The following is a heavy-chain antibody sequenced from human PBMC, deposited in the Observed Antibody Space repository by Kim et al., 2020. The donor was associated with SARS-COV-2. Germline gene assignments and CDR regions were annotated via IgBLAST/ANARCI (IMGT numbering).Heavy chain of an antibody. CDR2: IATSGSPI. D-gene: IGHD6-13*01. J-gene: IGHJ6*02. V-gene: IGHV3-48*04. Sequence: GGSLRLFCAASGFSLSSHNMYWVRQAPGKGLEWISYIATSGSPIYYSDSVRGRFTISRDSANNSLSFRVDGLSGEDTAVYYCAREAGFFHYRLDVWGQGT. CDR3: AREAGFFHYRLDV. CDR1: GFSLSSHN.